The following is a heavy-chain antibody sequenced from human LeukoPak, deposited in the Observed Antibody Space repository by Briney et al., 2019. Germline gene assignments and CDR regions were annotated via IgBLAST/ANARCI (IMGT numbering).Heavy chain of an antibody. J-gene: IGHJ4*02. Sequence: PGGSLRLSCAASGFTFSDYYMSWIRRAPGKGLEWVSYISSSGSTIYYADSVKGRFTISRDNAKNSLCLQVNSLRAEDTAVYYCARDGGDVLRYFDWLYGYFDYWGQGTLVTVSS. D-gene: IGHD3-9*01. V-gene: IGHV3-11*04. CDR2: ISSSGSTI. CDR3: ARDGGDVLRYFDWLYGYFDY. CDR1: GFTFSDYY.